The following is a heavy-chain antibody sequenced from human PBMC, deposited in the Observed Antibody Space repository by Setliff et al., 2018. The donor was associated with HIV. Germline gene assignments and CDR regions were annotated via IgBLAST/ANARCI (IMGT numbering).Heavy chain of an antibody. CDR1: NGSISSGTFY. D-gene: IGHD3-10*01. V-gene: IGHV4-61*02. Sequence: PSETLSLTCTVSNGSISSGTFYWNWIRQPAGKGLEWIGRINTSGSTNYNPSLKSRVTISVDKSQNQFSLKLSSVTAADTAVYYCARDNSYYYGSGSHYWYGMDVWGQGTTVTVSS. J-gene: IGHJ6*01. CDR2: INTSGST. CDR3: ARDNSYYYGSGSHYWYGMDV.